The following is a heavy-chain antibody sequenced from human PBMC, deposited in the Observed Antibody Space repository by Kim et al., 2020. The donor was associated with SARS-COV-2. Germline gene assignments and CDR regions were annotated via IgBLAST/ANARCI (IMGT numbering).Heavy chain of an antibody. CDR2: IYYSGST. V-gene: IGHV4-39*01. D-gene: IGHD3-10*01. J-gene: IGHJ2*01. Sequence: SETLSLTCTVSGGSISSSSYYWGWLRQPPGKGLEGIGSIYYSGSTYYNPSLKSRVTISVDTSKNQFSLKLSSVTAADTAVYYCARRGGGVRWFGELFPLDYWYFDLWGRGTLVTVSS. CDR3: ARRGGGVRWFGELFPLDYWYFDL. CDR1: GGSISSSSYY.